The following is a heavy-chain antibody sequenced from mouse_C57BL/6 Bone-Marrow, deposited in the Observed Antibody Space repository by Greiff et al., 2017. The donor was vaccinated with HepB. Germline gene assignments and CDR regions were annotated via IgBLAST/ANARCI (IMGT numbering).Heavy chain of an antibody. D-gene: IGHD2-3*01. J-gene: IGHJ3*01. CDR1: GYTFTDYY. CDR3: ASKGYDHCEFSY. Sequence: QVQLQQSGAELVRPGASVKLSCKASGYTFTDYYINWVKQRPGQGLEWIARIYPGSGNTYYNEKFKGKATLTADKSSSTAYMHLSSLTSEDSAFYVCASKGYDHCEFSYWGHGTLVTVSA. V-gene: IGHV1-76*01. CDR2: IYPGSGNT.